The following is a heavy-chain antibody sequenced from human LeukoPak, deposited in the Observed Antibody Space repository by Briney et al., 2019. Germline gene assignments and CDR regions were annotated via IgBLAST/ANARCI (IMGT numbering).Heavy chain of an antibody. CDR1: GGSISSSSYY. V-gene: IGHV4-39*01. CDR2: IYYSGST. J-gene: IGHJ6*03. Sequence: SETLSLTCTVSGGSISSSSYYWGWIRQPPGKGLEWIGSIYYSGSTYYNPSLKSRVTISVDTSKNQFSLKLSSVTAADTAVYYCARHGSPYYHYYYMDVWGKGTTVTVSS. CDR3: ARHGSPYYHYYYMDV.